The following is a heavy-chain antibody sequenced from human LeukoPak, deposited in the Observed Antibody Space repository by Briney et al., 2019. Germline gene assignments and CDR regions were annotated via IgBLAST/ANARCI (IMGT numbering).Heavy chain of an antibody. CDR2: TYYRSKWYN. Sequence: SQTLSLTCGLSGDSVSNNSAAWSWIRQSPSRGLEWLGRTYYRSKWYNDYAVSVGGRITINPDTSKNQFSLQLNSVTPEDTAVYYCARAVAEKSLFDYWGQGTLVTVSS. V-gene: IGHV6-1*01. D-gene: IGHD6-19*01. J-gene: IGHJ4*02. CDR1: GDSVSNNSAA. CDR3: ARAVAEKSLFDY.